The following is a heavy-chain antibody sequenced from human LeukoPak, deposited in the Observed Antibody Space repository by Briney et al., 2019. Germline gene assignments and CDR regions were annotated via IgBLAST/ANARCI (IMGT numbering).Heavy chain of an antibody. Sequence: GGSLRLSCAASGFTFSSYSMNWVRQAPGKGLEWVSCISSSSSYIYYADSVKGRFIISRDNAKNSLYLQMNSLRAEDTAIYYCAKNAITIVTYINHQFDYWGQGTLVTVSS. CDR1: GFTFSSYS. J-gene: IGHJ4*02. CDR3: AKNAITIVTYINHQFDY. V-gene: IGHV3-21*04. D-gene: IGHD1-26*01. CDR2: ISSSSSYI.